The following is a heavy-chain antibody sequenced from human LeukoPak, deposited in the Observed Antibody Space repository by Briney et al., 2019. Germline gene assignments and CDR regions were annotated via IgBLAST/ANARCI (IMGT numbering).Heavy chain of an antibody. Sequence: ASVKVSSKASGYTFTSYGISWVRQAPGQGLEWMGWISAYNGNTNYAQNLQSTVTMTTDTSTSTAYMERRSVRSDDSAVYYCARLPADTAGWCFDYWGQGTLVTVSS. CDR1: GYTFTSYG. J-gene: IGHJ4*02. CDR3: ARLPADTAGWCFDY. D-gene: IGHD6-19*01. V-gene: IGHV1-18*01. CDR2: ISAYNGNT.